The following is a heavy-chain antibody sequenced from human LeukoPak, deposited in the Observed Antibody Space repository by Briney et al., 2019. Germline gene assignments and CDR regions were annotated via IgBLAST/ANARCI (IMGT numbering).Heavy chain of an antibody. Sequence: ASVKVSCKASGGTFSSYAISWVRQAPGQGLEWMGGIIPIFGTANYAQKFQGRVTITTDESTSTAYMELSSLRSEDTAVYYCASYRFRGAGPVLYYYYMDVWGKGTTVTVSS. CDR3: ASYRFRGAGPVLYYYYMDV. V-gene: IGHV1-69*05. CDR2: IIPIFGTA. D-gene: IGHD2-8*02. J-gene: IGHJ6*03. CDR1: GGTFSSYA.